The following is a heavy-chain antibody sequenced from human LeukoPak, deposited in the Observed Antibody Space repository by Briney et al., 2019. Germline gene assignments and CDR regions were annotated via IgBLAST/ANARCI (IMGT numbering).Heavy chain of an antibody. CDR1: GYSISSGYY. CDR3: ARTSIAAFYGMDV. V-gene: IGHV4-38-2*02. J-gene: IGHJ6*02. CDR2: IYHGGST. D-gene: IGHD6-6*01. Sequence: SETLSLTCNVSGYSISSGYYWGWIRQPPGKGLEWIGSIYHGGSTYYKPSLKSRVTISIDTSKNQFSLKLSSVTAADTAVYYCARTSIAAFYGMDVWGQGTTVTVSS.